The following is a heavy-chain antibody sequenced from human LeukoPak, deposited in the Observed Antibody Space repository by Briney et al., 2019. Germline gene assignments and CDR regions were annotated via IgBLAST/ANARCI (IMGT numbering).Heavy chain of an antibody. D-gene: IGHD4-17*01. V-gene: IGHV3-30*03. CDR2: ISYDGSDE. CDR1: AFTFSSYG. Sequence: GGSLRLSCAATAFTFSSYGMHWVRQAPGKGLEWVAVISYDGSDEYYADSVKGRFTISRDNSKNTLYLQMNSLRAEDTAVYYCAREAVTRNYFDYWGQGTLVTVSS. J-gene: IGHJ4*02. CDR3: AREAVTRNYFDY.